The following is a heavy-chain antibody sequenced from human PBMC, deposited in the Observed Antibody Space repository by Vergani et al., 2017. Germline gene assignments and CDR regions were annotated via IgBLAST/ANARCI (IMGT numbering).Heavy chain of an antibody. D-gene: IGHD4-17*01. J-gene: IGHJ4*02. V-gene: IGHV4-34*01. CDR1: GGSFSGYY. CDR2: INHSGST. Sequence: QVQLQQWGAGLLKPSETLSLTCAVYGGSFSGYYWSWIRQPPGKGLEWIGEINHSGSTNYNPSLKSRVTISVDTSKNQFSLKLSSVTAADTAVYYCAREHGDYPGGYFDYWGQGTLVTVSS. CDR3: AREHGDYPGGYFDY.